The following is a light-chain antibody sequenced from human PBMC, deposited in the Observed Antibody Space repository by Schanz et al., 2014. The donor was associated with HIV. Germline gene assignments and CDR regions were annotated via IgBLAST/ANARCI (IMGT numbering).Light chain of an antibody. CDR1: QGISNY. CDR2: GAS. J-gene: IGKJ1*01. V-gene: IGKV1-27*01. Sequence: DIQMTQSPSTLPTSVGDRVTITCRASQGISNYLAWYQQKPGKVPKLLIYGASTLQSGVPSRFSGSGSGTDFTLTISSLQPEDVATYYCQKYSSAPWTFGQGTKVEIK. CDR3: QKYSSAPWT.